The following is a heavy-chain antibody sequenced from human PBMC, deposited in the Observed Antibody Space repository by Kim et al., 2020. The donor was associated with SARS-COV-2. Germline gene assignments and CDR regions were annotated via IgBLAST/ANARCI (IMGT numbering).Heavy chain of an antibody. J-gene: IGHJ3*02. V-gene: IGHV3-48*03. CDR1: GFTFSSYE. Sequence: GGSLRLSCAASGFTFSSYEMNWVRQAPGKGLEWVSYISSSGSTIYYADSVKGRFTISRDNAKNSLYLQMNSLRAEDTAVYYCLLARPRRGDDAFDIWGQGTMVTVSS. D-gene: IGHD3-16*01. CDR2: ISSSGSTI. CDR3: LLARPRRGDDAFDI.